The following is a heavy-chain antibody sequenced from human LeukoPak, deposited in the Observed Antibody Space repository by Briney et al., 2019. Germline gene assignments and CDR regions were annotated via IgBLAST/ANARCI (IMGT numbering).Heavy chain of an antibody. CDR3: ARDRGQYSCTTPYNWFDP. J-gene: IGHJ5*02. CDR2: IIPIFGTA. V-gene: IGHV1-69*13. CDR1: GGTFISYA. Sequence: GASVKVSCKASGGTFISYAISWVRQAPGQGLEWMGGIIPIFGTANYAQKLQGRVTITADESTSTAYMELSSLRSEDTAVYYCARDRGQYSCTTPYNWFDPWGQGTLVTVSS. D-gene: IGHD6-13*01.